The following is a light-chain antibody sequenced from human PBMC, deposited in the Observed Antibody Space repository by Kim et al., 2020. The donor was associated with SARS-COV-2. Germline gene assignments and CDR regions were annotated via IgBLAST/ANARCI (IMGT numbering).Light chain of an antibody. Sequence: GQSITISCTGTISDISGYNYVSWYQQHPGKAPKLMVYDVNNRPSGASNRFSGSKSGNTASLTISGLQAEDEADYYCSSYTSSGTYVFGTGTKVTVL. CDR1: ISDISGYNY. V-gene: IGLV2-14*03. CDR2: DVN. CDR3: SSYTSSGTYV. J-gene: IGLJ1*01.